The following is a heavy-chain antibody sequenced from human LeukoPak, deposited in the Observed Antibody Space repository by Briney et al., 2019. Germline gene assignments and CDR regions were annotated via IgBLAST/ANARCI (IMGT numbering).Heavy chain of an antibody. V-gene: IGHV4-34*01. Sequence: SETLSLTCAVYGGSFSGYYWSWIRQPPGKGLEWIGEINHSGSTNYNPSLKSRVTISVDTSKNQFSLKLSSVTAADTAVYYCARASGYWGQGTLVTVSS. CDR3: ARASGY. CDR1: GGSFSGYY. CDR2: INHSGST. J-gene: IGHJ4*02.